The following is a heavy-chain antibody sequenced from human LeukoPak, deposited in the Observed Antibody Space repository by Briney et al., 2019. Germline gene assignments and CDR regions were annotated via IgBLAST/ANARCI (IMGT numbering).Heavy chain of an antibody. Sequence: GGSLRLSCAASGFTFSSYSMNWVRQAPGKGLEWVSSISSSSSYIYYADSVKGRFTIFRDNAKNSLDLQMNSLRAEDTAVYYCARDRSSRPFAGDYWGQGTLVTVSS. V-gene: IGHV3-21*01. CDR3: ARDRSSRPFAGDY. CDR1: GFTFSSYS. D-gene: IGHD6-6*01. CDR2: ISSSSSYI. J-gene: IGHJ4*02.